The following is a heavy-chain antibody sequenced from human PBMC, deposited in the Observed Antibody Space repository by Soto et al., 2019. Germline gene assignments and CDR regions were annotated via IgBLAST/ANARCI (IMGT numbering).Heavy chain of an antibody. J-gene: IGHJ4*02. Sequence: SETLSLTCAVYGGSISSGGYYWSWIRQHQGKGLEGVGEINHSGSTNYNPSLKSRVTISVDTSKNQFSLKLSSVTAVDTAVYYCARLTMVRGVIQVGVDYWGQGTLVTVSS. CDR3: ARLTMVRGVIQVGVDY. CDR2: INHSGST. D-gene: IGHD3-10*01. CDR1: GGSISSGGYY. V-gene: IGHV4-34*01.